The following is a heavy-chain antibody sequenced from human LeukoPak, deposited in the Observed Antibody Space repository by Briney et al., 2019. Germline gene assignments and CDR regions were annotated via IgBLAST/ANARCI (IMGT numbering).Heavy chain of an antibody. J-gene: IGHJ4*02. V-gene: IGHV3-21*01. CDR2: ISSSSSYI. D-gene: IGHD6-13*01. CDR3: ASLGIAAAGRDYFDY. Sequence: TGGSLRLSCAASGFTFSSYSMNWVRQAPGKGLEWVSSISSSSSYIYYADSVKGRFTISRDNAKNSLYLQMNSLRAEDTAVYYYASLGIAAAGRDYFDYWGQGTLVTVSS. CDR1: GFTFSSYS.